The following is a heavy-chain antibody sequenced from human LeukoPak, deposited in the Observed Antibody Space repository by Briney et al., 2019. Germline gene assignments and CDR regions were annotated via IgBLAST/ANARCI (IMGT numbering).Heavy chain of an antibody. Sequence: GGSLRLSCVVSGFNFDNFAMHWVRQPLGKGLEWVAVISHDGRTKYYADSMKGRITISRDNSKNTLFLQMNNLRSEDTAVYFCARPRPPGDGYHPPDPWGQGTLVTVSS. CDR2: ISHDGRTK. CDR3: ARPRPPGDGYHPPDP. V-gene: IGHV3-30*04. CDR1: GFNFDNFA. J-gene: IGHJ5*02. D-gene: IGHD5-24*01.